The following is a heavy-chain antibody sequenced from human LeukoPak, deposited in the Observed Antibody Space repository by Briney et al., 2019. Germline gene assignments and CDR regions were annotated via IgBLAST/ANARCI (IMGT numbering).Heavy chain of an antibody. J-gene: IGHJ4*02. CDR3: ARDKGTYHNKYYFDY. V-gene: IGHV3-48*03. Sequence: TGGSLRLSCAASGFTFSSYEMNWVRQAPGKGLEWVSYISSSGSTIYYADSVKGRFTISRDNAKNSLYLQMNSLRDEDTAVYFCARDKGTYHNKYYFDYWGQGTLVTVSS. CDR2: ISSSGSTI. D-gene: IGHD1-14*01. CDR1: GFTFSSYE.